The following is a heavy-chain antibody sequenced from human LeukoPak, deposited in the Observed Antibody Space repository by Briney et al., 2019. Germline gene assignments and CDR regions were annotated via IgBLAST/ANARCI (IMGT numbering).Heavy chain of an antibody. D-gene: IGHD6-19*01. J-gene: IGHJ4*02. CDR2: SSGSGGSQ. V-gene: IGHV3-23*01. CDR3: ANGFRSGWYLDYFDY. Sequence: GGSLRLSSAASGFTFISNAMRSVRQAPGKGLWWGSASSGSGGSQYYADSVQGRFSISRDNSKHPLYLQMNSLRAEGKAVYYCANGFRSGWYLDYFDYWGQGNMVTVSS. CDR1: GFTFISNA.